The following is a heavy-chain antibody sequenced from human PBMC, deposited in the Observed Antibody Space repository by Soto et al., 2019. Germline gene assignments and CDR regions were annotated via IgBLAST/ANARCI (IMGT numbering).Heavy chain of an antibody. V-gene: IGHV3-53*01. CDR3: ARARDGYNFLYEPT. D-gene: IGHD5-12*01. CDR2: IYSGGST. Sequence: GGSLRLSCAASGFTVSSNYMSWVRQAPGKGLEWVSVIYSGGSTDYADSVKGRFTISRDNSKNTLYLQMNSLRAEDTGVYYCARARDGYNFLYEPTWGQGTLVTSPQ. J-gene: IGHJ4*02. CDR1: GFTVSSNY.